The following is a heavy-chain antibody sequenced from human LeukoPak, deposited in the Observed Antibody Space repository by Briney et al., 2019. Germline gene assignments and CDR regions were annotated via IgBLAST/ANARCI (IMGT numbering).Heavy chain of an antibody. V-gene: IGHV4-39*07. CDR3: ARGRGSSWSSFDY. CDR2: IYYSGST. Sequence: SETLSLACTVSAGSISSYYWSWIRQPPEKGLEWIGSIYYSGSTYYNPSLKSRVTISVDTSKNQFSLKLSSVTAADTAVYYCARGRGSSWSSFDYWGQGTLVTVSS. CDR1: AGSISSYY. J-gene: IGHJ4*02. D-gene: IGHD6-13*01.